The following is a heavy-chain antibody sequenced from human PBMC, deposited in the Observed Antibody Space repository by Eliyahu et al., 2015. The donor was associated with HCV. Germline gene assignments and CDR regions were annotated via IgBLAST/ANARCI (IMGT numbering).Heavy chain of an antibody. CDR1: GYXFXSSG. J-gene: IGHJ4*02. Sequence: QVQLVQSGVEVKKPGASVKVSCKASGYXFXSSGISWVRQAPGQGLEWMGWISPYNGNRNYAQKVQGRVTMTTDTSTSTAYMEVRSLRSDDTAVYYCARALREWGLPDYDYWGQGTLVTVSS. CDR3: ARALREWGLPDYDY. D-gene: IGHD3-3*01. CDR2: ISPYNGNR. V-gene: IGHV1-18*01.